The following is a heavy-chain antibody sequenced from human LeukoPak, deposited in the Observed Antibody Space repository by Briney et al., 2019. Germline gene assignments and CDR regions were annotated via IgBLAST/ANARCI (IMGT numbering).Heavy chain of an antibody. CDR1: GYTFTDYY. J-gene: IGHJ5*02. V-gene: IGHV1-69-2*01. D-gene: IGHD3-10*02. Sequence: VASVKISCKVSGYTFTDYYMHWGQQAPGKGGEWMGLVDPEDGETIYAEKFQGRVTITADTSTDTAYMELSSLRSEDPAVYYCAPLRSLDPWGQGTLVTVSS. CDR2: VDPEDGET. CDR3: APLRSLDP.